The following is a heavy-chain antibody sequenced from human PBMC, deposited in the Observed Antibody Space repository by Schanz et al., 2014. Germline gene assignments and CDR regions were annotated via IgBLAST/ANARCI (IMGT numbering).Heavy chain of an antibody. CDR1: GFTFSSYS. Sequence: VQLVESGGGLVKPGGSLRLSCAASGFTFSSYSMNWVRQAPGKGLEWVAVISYDGSNKYYADSVKGRFTISRDNAKNSVSLQMRRLRVEDTAVYYCASGVHVSSLQKGLQFWGRGTLVIVSS. D-gene: IGHD3-10*01. V-gene: IGHV3-30*03. CDR3: ASGVHVSSLQKGLQF. CDR2: ISYDGSNK. J-gene: IGHJ1*01.